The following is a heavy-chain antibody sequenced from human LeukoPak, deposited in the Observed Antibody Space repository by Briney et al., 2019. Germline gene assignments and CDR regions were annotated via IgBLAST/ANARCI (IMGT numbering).Heavy chain of an antibody. J-gene: IGHJ4*02. CDR2: MNPNSGNT. D-gene: IGHD1-14*01. V-gene: IGHV1-8*01. CDR3: VRGRKKGRPENYFAS. Sequence: ASVKVSCKASGYTFTSYDINWVRQGPGQGLEWMGWMNPNSGNTGYAQKFQGRVTMTRDTSITTAYMELSSLRSDDTAVYYCVRGRKKGRPENYFASWGQGTLVTVSS. CDR1: GYTFTSYD.